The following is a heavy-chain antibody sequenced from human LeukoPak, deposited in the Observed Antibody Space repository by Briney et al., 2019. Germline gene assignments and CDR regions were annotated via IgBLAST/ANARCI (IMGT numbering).Heavy chain of an antibody. CDR2: ISYDGSNK. D-gene: IGHD6-13*01. CDR3: ARDGRVAAAGTVYYYMDV. V-gene: IGHV3-30*01. Sequence: GGSLRLSCSAYGFTFSSYAMHWVRQAPGKGLEWVAVISYDGSNKYYADSVKGRFTISRDNSKNTLYLQMNSLRAEDTAVYYCARDGRVAAAGTVYYYMDVWGKGTTVTVSS. J-gene: IGHJ6*03. CDR1: GFTFSSYA.